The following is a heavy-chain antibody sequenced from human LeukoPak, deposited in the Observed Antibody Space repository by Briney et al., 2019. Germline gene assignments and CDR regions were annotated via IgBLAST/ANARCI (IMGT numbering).Heavy chain of an antibody. J-gene: IGHJ6*03. V-gene: IGHV3-30*02. CDR3: ARDKRALLHYMDI. CDR2: IRYDGSNK. CDR1: GLTFSSYD. Sequence: GGSLRLSCAASGLTFSSYDIHWVRQAPGKGLEWVAFIRYDGSNKDYADSVKGRFTISRDNSKNMLFLQMNSLRPEDTAMYYCARDKRALLHYMDIWGEGTTVTISS. D-gene: IGHD2-15*01.